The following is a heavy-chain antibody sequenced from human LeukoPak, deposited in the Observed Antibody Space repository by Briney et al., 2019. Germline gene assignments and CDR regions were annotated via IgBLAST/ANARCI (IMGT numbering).Heavy chain of an antibody. J-gene: IGHJ4*02. CDR3: ARSPELYDSRGYRFHFDY. D-gene: IGHD3-22*01. Sequence: GGSLRLSCAASGFTFSSYEMNWVRQAPGKGLEWVSYISSSGSTIYYADSVKGRFTISRDNAKNSLYLQMNSLRAEDTAVYYCARSPELYDSRGYRFHFDYWGQGTLVTVSS. CDR2: ISSSGSTI. V-gene: IGHV3-48*03. CDR1: GFTFSSYE.